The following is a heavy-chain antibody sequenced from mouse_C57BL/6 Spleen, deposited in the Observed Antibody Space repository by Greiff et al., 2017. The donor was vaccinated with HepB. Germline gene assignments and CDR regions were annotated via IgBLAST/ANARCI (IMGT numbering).Heavy chain of an antibody. J-gene: IGHJ2*01. CDR2: IRTKANGYTT. CDR3: ARYNAYYFDY. Sequence: EVKLVESGGGLVQPGGSLSLSCAASGFTFTDYYMSWVRQPPGKALECLGFIRTKANGYTTEYSASVKGRFTFSRDNSQSILYLQMNALRAEDSATYYCARYNAYYFDYWGQGTTLTVSS. V-gene: IGHV7-3*01. CDR1: GFTFTDYY.